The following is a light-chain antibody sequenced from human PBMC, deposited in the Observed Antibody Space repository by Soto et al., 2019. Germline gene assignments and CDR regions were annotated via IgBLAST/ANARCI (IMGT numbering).Light chain of an antibody. CDR1: QSISRH. CDR3: QQSYSTLALT. CDR2: AAS. J-gene: IGKJ4*01. V-gene: IGKV1-39*01. Sequence: DIQMTQSPSSLSASVGDRVTITCRASQSISRHLNWYQQKPGKAPKLLIYAASSLQSGVPSRFSGSGSGTDFTLTISSLQPEDFATYYCQQSYSTLALTFGGGTKVEIK.